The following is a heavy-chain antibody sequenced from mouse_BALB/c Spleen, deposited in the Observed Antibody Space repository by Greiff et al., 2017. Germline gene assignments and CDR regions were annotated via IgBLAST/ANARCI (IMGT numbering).Heavy chain of an antibody. Sequence: VKVVESGPGLVAPSQSLSITCTVSGFSLTSYGVHWVRQPPGKGLEWLGVIWAGGSTNYNSALMSRLSISKDNSKSQVFLKMNSLQTDDTAMYYCARAYGSSYWGQGTLVTVSA. D-gene: IGHD1-1*01. V-gene: IGHV2-9*02. CDR1: GFSLTSYG. CDR3: ARAYGSSY. J-gene: IGHJ3*01. CDR2: IWAGGST.